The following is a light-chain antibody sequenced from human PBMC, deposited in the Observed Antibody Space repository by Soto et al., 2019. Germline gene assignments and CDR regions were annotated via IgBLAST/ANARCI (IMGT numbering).Light chain of an antibody. V-gene: IGKV3D-20*02. Sequence: EIVLTQSPGTLSLSPGERATLSCRASQSVSSSYLAWYQQKPGQAPRLLIYGASSRATGIPDRFSGSGSGTDFTLTISRLEPEDFAVYYCQQRSNWPRTFGPGTKVDI. J-gene: IGKJ1*01. CDR3: QQRSNWPRT. CDR2: GAS. CDR1: QSVSSSY.